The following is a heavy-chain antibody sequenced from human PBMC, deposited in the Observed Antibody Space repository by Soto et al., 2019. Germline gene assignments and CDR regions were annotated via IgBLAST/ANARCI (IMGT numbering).Heavy chain of an antibody. CDR3: AKDRSDYGDYVRFLVY. J-gene: IGHJ4*02. CDR2: ISYDGSNK. Sequence: QVQLVESGGGVVQPGRSLRLSCAASGFTFSSYGMHWVRQAPGKGLEWVAVISYDGSNKYYADSVKGRFTISRDNSKNTLYLQMNSLRAEDTAVYYCAKDRSDYGDYVRFLVYWGQGTLVTVSS. D-gene: IGHD4-17*01. V-gene: IGHV3-30*18. CDR1: GFTFSSYG.